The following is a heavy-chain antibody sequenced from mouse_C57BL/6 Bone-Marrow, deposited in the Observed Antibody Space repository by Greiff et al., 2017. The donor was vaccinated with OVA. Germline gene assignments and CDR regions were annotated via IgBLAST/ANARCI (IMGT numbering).Heavy chain of an antibody. CDR1: GFSLTSYG. V-gene: IGHV2-4*01. Sequence: QVHVKQSGPGLVQPSQSLSITCTVSGFSLTSYGVHWVRQPPGKGLEWLGVIWSGGSTDYNAAFISRLSISKDNSKSQVFFKMNSLQAYDTAIYYCAKTGFITTVVATLDWYFDVWGTGTTVTVSS. J-gene: IGHJ1*03. CDR3: AKTGFITTVVATLDWYFDV. D-gene: IGHD1-1*01. CDR2: IWSGGST.